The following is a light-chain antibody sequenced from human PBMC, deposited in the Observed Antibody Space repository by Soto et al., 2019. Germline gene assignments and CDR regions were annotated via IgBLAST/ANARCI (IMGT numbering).Light chain of an antibody. CDR2: GAS. J-gene: IGKJ4*01. Sequence: EIVLTQSPGTLSLSPGERATLSCRASQSVSSSYLAWYQQKPGQAPRLLFYGASSRATGVPDRFSGSGSGTDFTITISRLEPEDFAVYYCQQYGSSPLTFGGGTKVEIK. CDR1: QSVSSSY. V-gene: IGKV3-20*01. CDR3: QQYGSSPLT.